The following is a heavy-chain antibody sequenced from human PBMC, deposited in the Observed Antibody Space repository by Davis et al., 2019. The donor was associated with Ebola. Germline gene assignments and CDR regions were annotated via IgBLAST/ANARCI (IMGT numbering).Heavy chain of an antibody. D-gene: IGHD3-10*01. J-gene: IGHJ6*04. V-gene: IGHV4-59*12. CDR3: ARDLTMVRGASMDV. CDR2: IYYSGST. CDR1: GGSISSYY. Sequence: SETLSLTCTVSGGSISSYYWSWIRQPPGKGLEWIGYIYYSGSTNYNPSLKSRVTISVDKSKNQFSLKLSSVTAADTAVYYCARDLTMVRGASMDVWGKGTTVTVSS.